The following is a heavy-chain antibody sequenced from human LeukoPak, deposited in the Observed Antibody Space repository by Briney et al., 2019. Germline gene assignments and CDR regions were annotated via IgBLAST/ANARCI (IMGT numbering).Heavy chain of an antibody. CDR3: ARGGIAAAGKAFDI. J-gene: IGHJ3*02. CDR2: IYTSGST. Sequence: SETLSLTCTVSGGSISSGSYYWSWIRQPAGKGLEWIGRIYTSGSTNYNPSLKSRVTISVDTSKNQFSLKLSSVTAADTAVYYCARGGIAAAGKAFDIWGQGTMVTVSS. CDR1: GGSISSGSYY. D-gene: IGHD6-13*01. V-gene: IGHV4-61*02.